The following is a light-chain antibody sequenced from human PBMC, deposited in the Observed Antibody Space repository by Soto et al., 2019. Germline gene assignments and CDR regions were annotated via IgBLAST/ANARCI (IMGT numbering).Light chain of an antibody. CDR2: VND. J-gene: IGLJ1*01. CDR1: SSIMGTNT. CDR3: VAWDDNLDAHV. V-gene: IGLV1-44*01. Sequence: QSVLTQPPSASGTPGQRVTISCFGGSSIMGTNTVGWYQQLPGAAPKVLIYVNDKRPSGVPDRFSGSNSGTSASLTISGLQSEDEADYYCVAWDDNLDAHVXGTGTKVTVL.